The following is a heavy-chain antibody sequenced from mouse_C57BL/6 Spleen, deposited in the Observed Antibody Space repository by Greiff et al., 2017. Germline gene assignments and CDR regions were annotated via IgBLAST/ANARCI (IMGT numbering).Heavy chain of an antibody. Sequence: EVHLVESGGGLVKPGGSLKLSCAASGFTFSDYGMHWVRQAPEKGLEWVAYISSGSSTFYYADTVKGRFTISRDNAKNTLFLQTTSLRSEDTAMYYCARPYYYGTLYYYAMDYWGQGTSVTVSS. CDR1: GFTFSDYG. D-gene: IGHD1-1*01. CDR3: ARPYYYGTLYYYAMDY. V-gene: IGHV5-17*01. J-gene: IGHJ4*01. CDR2: ISSGSSTF.